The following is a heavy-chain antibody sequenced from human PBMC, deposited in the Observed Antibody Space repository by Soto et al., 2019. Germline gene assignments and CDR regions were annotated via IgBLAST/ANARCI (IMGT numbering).Heavy chain of an antibody. CDR1: GGSISNYY. V-gene: IGHV4-59*01. Sequence: SETLSLTCTVSGGSISNYYWSWVRQPPGKGLEWMGYIYYSGSTNYNPSLKSRVTMSVDTSKNQFSLRLSSVTAADTAVYYCARGGWTNDYWGQGTLVTVS. J-gene: IGHJ4*02. D-gene: IGHD6-19*01. CDR3: ARGGWTNDY. CDR2: IYYSGST.